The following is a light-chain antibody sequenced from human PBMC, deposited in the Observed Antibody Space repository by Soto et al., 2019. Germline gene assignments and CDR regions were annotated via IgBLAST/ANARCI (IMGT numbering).Light chain of an antibody. CDR3: QQHSHWPPWT. CDR1: ENVRTF. J-gene: IGKJ1*01. CDR2: GAS. V-gene: IGKV3-11*01. Sequence: EVALTQSPATLSLSPGERATLSCRASENVRTFVDWYQQKPGQAPRLLIHGASNRATGIPARFSGSGSGTDFTLTISNLEPEDFAVYYCQQHSHWPPWTFGQGTRVEI.